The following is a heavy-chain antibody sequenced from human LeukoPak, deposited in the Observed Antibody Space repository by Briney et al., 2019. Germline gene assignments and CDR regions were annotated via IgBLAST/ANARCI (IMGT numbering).Heavy chain of an antibody. Sequence: PGGSLRLSCAASGFTLSSYAMHWVRQAPGKGLEWVVVISYDGSNKYYADSVKGRFTISRDNSKNTLYLQMNSLRAEDTAVYYCAKAIAAAGATVGYYYYGMDVWGQGTTVTVSS. V-gene: IGHV3-30-3*01. J-gene: IGHJ6*02. CDR2: ISYDGSNK. D-gene: IGHD6-13*01. CDR1: GFTLSSYA. CDR3: AKAIAAAGATVGYYYYGMDV.